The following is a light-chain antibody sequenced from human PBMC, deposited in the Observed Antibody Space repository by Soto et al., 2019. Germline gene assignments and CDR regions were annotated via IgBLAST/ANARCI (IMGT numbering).Light chain of an antibody. Sequence: EIVLTQSPGTLSLSPGERATLSCRASQSVSNNYLAWYQQKPGQAPRLLIYVASNSATGIPARFSGSGSGTDFPLTIRLLADEYFANYYRQHRSNGPFGHGTKVDIK. J-gene: IGKJ1*01. V-gene: IGKV3-11*01. CDR1: QSVSNNY. CDR3: QHRSNGP. CDR2: VAS.